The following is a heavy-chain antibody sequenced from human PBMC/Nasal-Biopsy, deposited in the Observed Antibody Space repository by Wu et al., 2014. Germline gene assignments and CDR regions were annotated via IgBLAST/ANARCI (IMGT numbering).Heavy chain of an antibody. J-gene: IGHJ4*02. CDR2: IHHSGAT. D-gene: IGHD5-18*01. CDR3: AREHSYGRLYFDY. CDR1: GVSISRSY. V-gene: IGHV4-59*12. Sequence: TLSLTCSVSGVSISRSYWSWIRQAPGKGLEWIGYIHHSGATNYSPSLKSRVSMSIDTSKNQFSLNLNSVTAADTAVYYCAREHSYGRLYFDYWGQGILVTVSS.